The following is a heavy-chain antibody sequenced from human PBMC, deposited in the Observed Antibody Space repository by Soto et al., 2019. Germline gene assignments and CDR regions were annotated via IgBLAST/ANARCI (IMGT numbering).Heavy chain of an antibody. V-gene: IGHV4-31*03. J-gene: IGHJ4*02. D-gene: IGHD5-12*01. CDR3: ARESGDGYNPPLFDY. Sequence: QVQLQESGPGLVKPSQTLSLTCTVSGGSISSGGYYWSWIRQHPGKGLEWIGYIYYSGSTYYNPSLESRVTLSVDMFKNQFSLKLSSVTAADTAVYYCARESGDGYNPPLFDYWGQGTLVTVSS. CDR2: IYYSGST. CDR1: GGSISSGGYY.